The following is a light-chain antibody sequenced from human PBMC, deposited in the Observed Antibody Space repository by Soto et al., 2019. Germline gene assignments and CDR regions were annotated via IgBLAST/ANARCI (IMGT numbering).Light chain of an antibody. V-gene: IGLV2-23*01. J-gene: IGLJ1*01. CDR1: SSDVGTYNF. CDR2: EGT. Sequence: QSVLTQPASVSGSPGQSITISCTGTSSDVGTYNFVSWYQHHPGKAPKLMIYEGTKRPSGVSNRFSGSKSGNTASLTISGLQAEDEADYYCFSYAGSTYVFGTGTKGTVL. CDR3: FSYAGSTYV.